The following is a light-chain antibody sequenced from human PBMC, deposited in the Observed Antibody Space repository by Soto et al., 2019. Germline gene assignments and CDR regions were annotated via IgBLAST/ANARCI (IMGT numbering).Light chain of an antibody. V-gene: IGKV3-15*01. CDR2: GAS. J-gene: IGKJ1*01. CDR1: QSVRTT. CDR3: QQYTDWPTT. Sequence: EIVMRQSPATLSVSPGQRATLSCRASQSVRTTVAWYHQRPGQAPRLLIYGASTRATGVPDRFSGGGSGTDFTLTVTSLQSEDFGIYYCQQYTDWPTTFGRGPKVEIK.